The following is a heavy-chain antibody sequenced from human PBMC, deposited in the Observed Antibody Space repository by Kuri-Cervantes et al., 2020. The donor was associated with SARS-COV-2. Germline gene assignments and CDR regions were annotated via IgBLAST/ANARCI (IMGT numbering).Heavy chain of an antibody. V-gene: IGHV3-48*03. CDR1: GFTFSSYE. J-gene: IGHJ5*02. D-gene: IGHD4-23*01. CDR3: APPVGGNSVPST. CDR2: ISSSGSTI. Sequence: GGSLRLTCAASGFTFSSYEMNWIRQAPGKGLEWVSYISSSGSTIYYAASVKGRFTISRDNGKKSLYLQMDSMRAEDTAVYYCAPPVGGNSVPSTWGQGTLVTVSS.